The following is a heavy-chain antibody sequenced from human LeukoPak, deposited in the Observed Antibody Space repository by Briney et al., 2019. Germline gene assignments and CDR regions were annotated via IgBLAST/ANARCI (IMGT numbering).Heavy chain of an antibody. CDR2: ISGGGGSK. CDR1: GFTFSSYA. D-gene: IGHD3-3*01. Sequence: PGGSLRLSCAASGFTFSSYAMSWVRQVSGKGLEWVSVISGGGGSKYYTHSVKGRFTISRDNSKNTLYLQMNSLRAEDTALYYCASGFAIFGAPLDYWGQGILVTVSS. V-gene: IGHV3-23*01. J-gene: IGHJ4*02. CDR3: ASGFAIFGAPLDY.